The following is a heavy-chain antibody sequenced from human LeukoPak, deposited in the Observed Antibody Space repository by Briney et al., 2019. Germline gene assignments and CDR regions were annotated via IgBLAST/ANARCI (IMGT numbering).Heavy chain of an antibody. D-gene: IGHD3-16*01. Sequence: PSETLTLICTVSGRSISSYYWSWIRRPAGKGLERIGRIYTSGSTNYNPSLKSRVTISVDTSKNQCSLKLSSVTAADTAVYYCARAPYDYAYFDYRGQGTLVTVAS. V-gene: IGHV4-4*07. J-gene: IGHJ4*02. CDR2: IYTSGST. CDR3: ARAPYDYAYFDY. CDR1: GRSISSYY.